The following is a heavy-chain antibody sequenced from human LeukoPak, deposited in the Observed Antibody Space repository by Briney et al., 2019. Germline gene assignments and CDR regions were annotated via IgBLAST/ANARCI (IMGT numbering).Heavy chain of an antibody. D-gene: IGHD3-3*01. CDR2: INAGNGNT. J-gene: IGHJ4*02. V-gene: IGHV1-3*01. CDR3: ARSRFLEWLFHFDY. Sequence: PRASVKVSCKASGYTFTSYAMHWVRQAPGQRLEWMGWINAGNGNTKYSQKFQGRVIITRDTSASTAYMELSSLRSEDTAVYYCARSRFLEWLFHFDYWGQGTLVTVSS. CDR1: GYTFTSYA.